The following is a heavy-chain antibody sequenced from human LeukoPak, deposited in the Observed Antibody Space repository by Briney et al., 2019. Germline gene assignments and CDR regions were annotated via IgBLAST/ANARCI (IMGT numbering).Heavy chain of an antibody. CDR3: ERGKYQVSIFRTPGSCYPGAFDI. CDR1: GGSISNYY. CDR2: IYYSGST. J-gene: IGHJ3*02. Sequence: PSETLSLTCTVSGGSISNYYWGWIRQPPGKGLEWIGYIYYSGSTNYNPSLKSRVTISVDTSKNQFSLKLSSVTAADTAVYYCERGKYQVSIFRTPGSCYPGAFDIWGQGTMATVSS. D-gene: IGHD2-15*01. V-gene: IGHV4-59*01.